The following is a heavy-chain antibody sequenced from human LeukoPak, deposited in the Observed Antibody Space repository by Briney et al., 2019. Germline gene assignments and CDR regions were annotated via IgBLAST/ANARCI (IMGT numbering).Heavy chain of an antibody. Sequence: ASVKVSCKAPGYIFNDYYIHWVRQAPGQGLEWMGWINPKRGGTKYVQKFQGRVTMTSDTSMSTVYMEMSRLRSDDTAVYYCARGSRPVYNLLTGKRYFDYWGQGTLLTVSS. V-gene: IGHV1-2*02. CDR3: ARGSRPVYNLLTGKRYFDY. CDR1: GYIFNDYY. D-gene: IGHD3-9*01. CDR2: INPKRGGT. J-gene: IGHJ4*02.